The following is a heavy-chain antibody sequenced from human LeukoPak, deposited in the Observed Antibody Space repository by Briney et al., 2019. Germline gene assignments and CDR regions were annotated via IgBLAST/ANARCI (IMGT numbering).Heavy chain of an antibody. V-gene: IGHV1-69*13. CDR3: ARGDLWGPGNYWFDP. Sequence: EASVKVSCKASGGTFSTYSISWVRQAPGQGLEWMGGIIPIFGTANYAQNFQGRVTITADESTSTAYMELSSLRSEDTAVYYCARGDLWGPGNYWFDPWGQGTLVTVSS. D-gene: IGHD3-16*01. CDR2: IIPIFGTA. CDR1: GGTFSTYS. J-gene: IGHJ5*02.